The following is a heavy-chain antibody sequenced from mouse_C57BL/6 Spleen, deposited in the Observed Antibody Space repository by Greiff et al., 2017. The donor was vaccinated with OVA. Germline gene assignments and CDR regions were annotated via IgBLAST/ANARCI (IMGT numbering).Heavy chain of an antibody. D-gene: IGHD2-1*01. V-gene: IGHV1-61*01. CDR3: ARGGDGKKFAY. CDR2: IYPSDSET. J-gene: IGHJ3*01. CDR1: GYTFTSYW. Sequence: QVQLQQPGAELVRPGSSVKLSCKASGYTFTSYWMDWVKQRPGQGLEWIGNIYPSDSETHYNQKFKDKATLTVDKSSSTADMQLSSLTSEDSAVYYCARGGDGKKFAYWGQGTLVTVSA.